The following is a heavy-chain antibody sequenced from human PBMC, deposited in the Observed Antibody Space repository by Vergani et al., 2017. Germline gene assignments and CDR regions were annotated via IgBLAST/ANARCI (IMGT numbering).Heavy chain of an antibody. CDR3: ARSRGRNGVPYYYYYMDV. V-gene: IGHV4-34*01. CDR1: GGSFSGYY. J-gene: IGHJ6*03. CDR2: INHSGST. D-gene: IGHD3-10*01. Sequence: QVQLQQWGAGLLKPSETLSITCAVYGGSFSGYYWSWIRQPPGKGLEWIGEINHSGSTNYNPSLKSRVTISVDTSKNQFSLKLSSVTAADTAVYYCARSRGRNGVPYYYYYMDVWGKGP.